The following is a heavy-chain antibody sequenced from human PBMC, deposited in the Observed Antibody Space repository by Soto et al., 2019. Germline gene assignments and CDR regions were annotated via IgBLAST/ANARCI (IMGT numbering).Heavy chain of an antibody. V-gene: IGHV1-2*02. CDR3: ASEDCRNTNCLKGFDY. CDR1: GGTFSSYA. D-gene: IGHD2-15*01. J-gene: IGHJ4*02. Sequence: VASVKVSCKASGGTFSSYAISWVRQAPGQGLEWVGGINPKSGGPKYVPKFQGRVTVTRDTSTSTAYMELNRLTSDDTAVYYCASEDCRNTNCLKGFDYWGQGTLVTVSS. CDR2: INPKSGGP.